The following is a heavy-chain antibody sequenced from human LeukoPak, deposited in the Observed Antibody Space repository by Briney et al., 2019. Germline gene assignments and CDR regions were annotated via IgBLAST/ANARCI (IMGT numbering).Heavy chain of an antibody. CDR2: ISGSGGTT. Sequence: PGGSLRLSCEASGFIFSNYAMSWVCQTPGKGLEWVSPISGSGGTTYYTDSVKGRFTISRDNSKSTLYLQMDSLRAEDTAVYYCAKDGIVGGTRYYYYYMDVWGKGTTVTVSS. V-gene: IGHV3-23*01. CDR1: GFIFSNYA. J-gene: IGHJ6*03. CDR3: AKDGIVGGTRYYYYYMDV. D-gene: IGHD1-26*01.